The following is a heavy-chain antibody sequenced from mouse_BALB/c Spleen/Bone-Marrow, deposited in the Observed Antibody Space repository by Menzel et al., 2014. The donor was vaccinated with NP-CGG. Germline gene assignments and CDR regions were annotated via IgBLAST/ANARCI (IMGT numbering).Heavy chain of an antibody. CDR1: GFTFSSFG. CDR3: ARSGIGYYYGSNSYAMDY. V-gene: IGHV5-17*02. CDR2: ISSGSSTI. Sequence: DVKLQESGGGLVQPGGSRKLSCAVSGFTFSSFGMHWVHQAPEKGLEWVAYISSGSSTIYYADTVKGRFTISRDNPKNTLFLQMTSLRSEDTAMYYCARSGIGYYYGSNSYAMDYWGQGTSVTVSS. J-gene: IGHJ4*01. D-gene: IGHD1-1*01.